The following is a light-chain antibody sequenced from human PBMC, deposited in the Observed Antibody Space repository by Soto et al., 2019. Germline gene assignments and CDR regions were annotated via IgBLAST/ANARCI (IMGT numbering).Light chain of an antibody. CDR1: SSDIGGYNY. V-gene: IGLV2-14*01. J-gene: IGLJ2*01. CDR3: SSYINSITFVV. Sequence: SALTQPASVSGSPGQTLTLSCTGTSSDIGGYNYVSWYQQYPGRSPKLMIFEVSLRPAGVSIRFSGSKSGNTASLNISGLQSEDEADYYCSSYINSITFVVFGGGTKVTVL. CDR2: EVS.